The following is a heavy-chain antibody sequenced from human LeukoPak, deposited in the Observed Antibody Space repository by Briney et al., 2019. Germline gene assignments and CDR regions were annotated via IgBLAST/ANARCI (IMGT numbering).Heavy chain of an antibody. Sequence: SETLSLTCAVSGYSISSGYYWGWIRQPPGKGLEWIGSIYHSGSTYYNPSLKSRVNISVDTSKNQFSLKLSSVTAADTAVYYCARAAGITMVRRHFDYWGQGTLVTVSS. V-gene: IGHV4-38-2*01. CDR1: GYSISSGYY. D-gene: IGHD3-10*01. CDR3: ARAAGITMVRRHFDY. J-gene: IGHJ4*02. CDR2: IYHSGST.